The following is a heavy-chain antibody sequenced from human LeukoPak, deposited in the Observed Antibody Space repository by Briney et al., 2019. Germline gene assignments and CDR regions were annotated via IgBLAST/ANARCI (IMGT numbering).Heavy chain of an antibody. CDR3: ARESTIDY. V-gene: IGHV3-48*04. CDR1: GFTFSTYN. J-gene: IGHJ4*02. CDR2: ISSSSSAI. Sequence: QPGGSLRLSCAASGFTFSTYNMNWVRQAPGKGLEWVSYISSSSSAIYYADSVKGRFTISRDNAKNSLYLQMNSLRAEDTAVYYCARESTIDYWGQGTLVTVSS.